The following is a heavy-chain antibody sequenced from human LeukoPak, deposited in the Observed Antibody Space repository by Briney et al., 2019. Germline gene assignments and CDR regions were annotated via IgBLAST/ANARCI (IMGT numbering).Heavy chain of an antibody. J-gene: IGHJ4*02. D-gene: IGHD2-2*01. CDR3: ARAPSPGLGYCSGTSCYPDY. Sequence: ASVKVSCKSSGFTFTGYYMHWVRQAPGQGLEGMGWINPNNGGTNYAQQFQGRVTVTRDTSISTAYMELSRLRSDDTAVYYCARAPSPGLGYCSGTSCYPDYWGQGTLVTVSS. CDR1: GFTFTGYY. V-gene: IGHV1-2*02. CDR2: INPNNGGT.